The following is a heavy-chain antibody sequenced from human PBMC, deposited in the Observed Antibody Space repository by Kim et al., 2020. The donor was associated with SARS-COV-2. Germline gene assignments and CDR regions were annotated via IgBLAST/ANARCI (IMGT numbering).Heavy chain of an antibody. Sequence: GESLKISCKGSGYSFTSYWISWVRQMPGKGLEWMGRIDPSDSYTNYSPSFQGHVTISADKSISTAYLQWSSLKASDTAMYYCARHVPPGPLEWLETPDAFDIRGPGTMVTVSS. V-gene: IGHV5-10-1*01. D-gene: IGHD6-19*01. J-gene: IGHJ3*02. CDR1: GYSFTSYW. CDR2: IDPSDSYT. CDR3: ARHVPPGPLEWLETPDAFDI.